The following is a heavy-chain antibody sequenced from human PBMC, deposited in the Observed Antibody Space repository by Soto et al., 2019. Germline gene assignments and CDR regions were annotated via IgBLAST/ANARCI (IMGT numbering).Heavy chain of an antibody. Sequence: GASVKVSCKASGYTFTSYYMHWVRQAPGQGLEWMGIINPSGGSTSYAQKFQGRVTMTRDTSTSTVYMELSSLRSEDTAVYYCARNFLEYSSSSQSWFDHWGQGTLVTVS. CDR2: INPSGGST. V-gene: IGHV1-46*03. CDR1: GYTFTSYY. CDR3: ARNFLEYSSSSQSWFDH. D-gene: IGHD6-6*01. J-gene: IGHJ5*02.